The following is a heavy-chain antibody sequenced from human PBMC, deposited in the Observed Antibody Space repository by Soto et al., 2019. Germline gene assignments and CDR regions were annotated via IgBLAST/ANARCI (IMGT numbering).Heavy chain of an antibody. CDR2: ISYDGSNK. Sequence: QVQLVESGGGVVQPGRSLRLSCAASGFTFSSYGMHWVRQAPGKGLEWVAVISYDGSNKYYADSVKGRFTISRDNSKNTRYLQMNSLRAEDTAVYYCAKPYYYGSGSYWPDAFDIWGQGTMVTVSS. CDR1: GFTFSSYG. V-gene: IGHV3-30*18. D-gene: IGHD3-10*01. J-gene: IGHJ3*02. CDR3: AKPYYYGSGSYWPDAFDI.